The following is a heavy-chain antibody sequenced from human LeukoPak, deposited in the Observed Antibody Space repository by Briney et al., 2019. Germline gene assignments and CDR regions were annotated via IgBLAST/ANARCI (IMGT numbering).Heavy chain of an antibody. J-gene: IGHJ4*02. CDR3: AGGEYAGY. CDR1: GFSFSAYW. Sequence: PGGSLRLSCAASGFSFSAYWMNWVRQAPGRGLEWVGNIKQDGSEQYYVDSVKGRSTISRDNAKNSLYLQVNSLRAEDTAVYYCAGGEYAGYWGQGTLVTVSS. D-gene: IGHD4-17*01. CDR2: IKQDGSEQ. V-gene: IGHV3-7*02.